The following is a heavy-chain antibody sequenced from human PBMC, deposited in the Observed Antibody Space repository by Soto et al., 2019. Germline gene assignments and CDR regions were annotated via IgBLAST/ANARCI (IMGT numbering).Heavy chain of an antibody. CDR1: GYTFTSYA. Sequence: GASVKVSCKASGYTFTSYAMHWVRQAPGQRLEWMGWINAGNGNTKYSQKFQGRVTITRDTSASTAYMELSSLRSEDTAVYYCAREITMVRGVPGPQPIDYWGQGTLVTVSS. CDR2: INAGNGNT. V-gene: IGHV1-3*01. D-gene: IGHD3-10*01. J-gene: IGHJ4*02. CDR3: AREITMVRGVPGPQPIDY.